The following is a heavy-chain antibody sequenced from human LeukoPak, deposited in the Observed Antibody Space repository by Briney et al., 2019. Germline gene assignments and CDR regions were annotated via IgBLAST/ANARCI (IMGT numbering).Heavy chain of an antibody. Sequence: GGSLRLSCAASGFTVSSNYMSWVRQAPGKGLEWVSVIYSGGSTYYADSVKGRFTISRDNSKNTLYLQMNSLRAEDTAVYYCAKDFSHYYGSGSYRIDYWGQGTLVTVSS. CDR2: IYSGGST. CDR1: GFTVSSNY. CDR3: AKDFSHYYGSGSYRIDY. V-gene: IGHV3-53*05. J-gene: IGHJ4*02. D-gene: IGHD3-10*01.